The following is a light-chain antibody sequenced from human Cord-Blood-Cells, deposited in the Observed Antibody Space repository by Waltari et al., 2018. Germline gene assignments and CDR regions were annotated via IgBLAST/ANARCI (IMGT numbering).Light chain of an antibody. CDR1: SSDVGGYNY. CDR3: CSYAGSYTFVV. V-gene: IGLV2-11*01. CDR2: DVS. J-gene: IGLJ2*01. Sequence: QSALTQPRSVSGSPGQSVTISCTGTSSDVGGYNYVSWYQQHPGKAPKLMIYDVSKRPSGVPDRFSGPKSGNTASLTISGLQAEDEADYYCCSYAGSYTFVVFGGGTK.